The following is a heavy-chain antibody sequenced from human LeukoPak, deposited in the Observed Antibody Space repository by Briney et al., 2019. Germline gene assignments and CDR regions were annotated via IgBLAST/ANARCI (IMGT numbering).Heavy chain of an antibody. J-gene: IGHJ3*02. V-gene: IGHV3-48*01. CDR2: ISSSSSTT. Sequence: GGSLRLSCAASGFTFSSYAMNWVRQAPGKGLEWVSYISSSSSTTYYADSVKGRFTISRDNAKNSLYLQMNSLRAEDTAVYYCASGAVAGLDAFDIWGQGTMVTVSS. CDR3: ASGAVAGLDAFDI. CDR1: GFTFSSYA. D-gene: IGHD6-19*01.